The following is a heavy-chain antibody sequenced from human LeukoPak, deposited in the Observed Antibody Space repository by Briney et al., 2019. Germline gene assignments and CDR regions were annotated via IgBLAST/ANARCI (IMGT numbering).Heavy chain of an antibody. CDR2: IAYDGSRA. CDR1: GFTFSDHA. J-gene: IGHJ4*02. V-gene: IGHV3-33*01. D-gene: IGHD1-14*01. CDR3: TRYNNDHFDY. Sequence: PGGSLRLSCAASGFTFSDHAMHWFRQTPGKGLEWVAVIAYDGSRAFYADSVKGRFTISRDNSKNTMSVQMDDLRAEDTAVYYCTRYNNDHFDYWGQGTLVTVSS.